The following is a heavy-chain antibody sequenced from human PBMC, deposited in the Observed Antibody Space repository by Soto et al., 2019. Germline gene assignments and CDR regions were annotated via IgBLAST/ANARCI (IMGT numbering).Heavy chain of an antibody. CDR1: GETLNSYA. Sequence: ASVKVSCKASGETLNSYARHWVHQAKRQRLEWMGWINAGNGNTKYSQKFQGRVTITRDTSASTAYMELNRLRAEDTAVYYCARARYYDIPPAYYFDHWGQGALVTVSS. CDR2: INAGNGNT. J-gene: IGHJ4*02. V-gene: IGHV1-3*01. CDR3: ARARYYDIPPAYYFDH. D-gene: IGHD3-9*01.